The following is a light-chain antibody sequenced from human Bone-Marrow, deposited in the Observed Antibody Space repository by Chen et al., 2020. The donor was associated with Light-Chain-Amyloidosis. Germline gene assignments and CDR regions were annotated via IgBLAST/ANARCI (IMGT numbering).Light chain of an antibody. CDR1: SSDVGGDNH. CDR3: SSYTITNTLV. Sequence: QSALTQPASVSGSPGQSITISCTGTSSDVGGDNHVSWYQQHPDTAPKRMIYEVTNRPSWVPDRCSGSKSDNTASLTISGLQTEDEADYFCSSYTITNTLVFGSGTRVTVL. V-gene: IGLV2-14*01. CDR2: EVT. J-gene: IGLJ1*01.